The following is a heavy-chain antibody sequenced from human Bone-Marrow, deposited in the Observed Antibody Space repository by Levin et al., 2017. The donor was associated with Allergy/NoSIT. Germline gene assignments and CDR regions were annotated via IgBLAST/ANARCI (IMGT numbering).Heavy chain of an antibody. Sequence: PGGSLRLSCAASGFTFSTYWMAWVRQAPGKGLEWVANIKQDESDKNYVDSVRGRFTISRDNAKNSLYLQMNSLRAEDTAFYYCARDVSGSLDYWGQATLVTVSS. D-gene: IGHD3-22*01. CDR2: IKQDESDK. CDR3: ARDVSGSLDY. V-gene: IGHV3-7*03. CDR1: GFTFSTYW. J-gene: IGHJ4*02.